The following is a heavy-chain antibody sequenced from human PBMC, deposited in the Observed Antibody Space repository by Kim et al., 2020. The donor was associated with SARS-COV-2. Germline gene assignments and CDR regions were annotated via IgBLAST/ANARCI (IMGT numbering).Heavy chain of an antibody. Sequence: STNYNPSLKSRVTISVDTSKNQFSLKLSSVTAADTAVYYCARGGSWYEDYWGQGTLVTVSS. CDR3: ARGGSWYEDY. V-gene: IGHV4-59*09. J-gene: IGHJ4*02. D-gene: IGHD6-13*01. CDR2: ST.